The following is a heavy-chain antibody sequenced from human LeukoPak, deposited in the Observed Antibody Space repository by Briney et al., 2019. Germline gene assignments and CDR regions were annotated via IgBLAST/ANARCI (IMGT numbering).Heavy chain of an antibody. CDR1: GFTFRSYW. D-gene: IGHD3-22*01. V-gene: IGHV3-21*01. CDR2: ISSSSSYI. CDR3: ARVSTPDDSSGYNEY. Sequence: GGSLRLSCAGSGFTFRSYWMHWVRQAPGKGLEWVSSISSSSSYIYYADSVKGRFTISRDNAKNSLYLQMNSLRAEDTAVYYCARVSTPDDSSGYNEYWGQGTLVTVSS. J-gene: IGHJ4*02.